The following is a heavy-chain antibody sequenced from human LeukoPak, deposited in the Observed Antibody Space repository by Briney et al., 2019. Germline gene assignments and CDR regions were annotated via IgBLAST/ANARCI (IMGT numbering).Heavy chain of an antibody. CDR3: ARVMAHHDFWSGYPPGFDY. Sequence: SETLSLTCTVSGGSISSYYWSWIRQPPGKGLEWIGYIYYSGSTNYNPSLKSRVTISVDTSKNQFSLKLSSVTAADTAVYYCARVMAHHDFWSGYPPGFDYWGQGTLVTVSS. J-gene: IGHJ4*02. CDR2: IYYSGST. D-gene: IGHD3-3*01. V-gene: IGHV4-59*01. CDR1: GGSISSYY.